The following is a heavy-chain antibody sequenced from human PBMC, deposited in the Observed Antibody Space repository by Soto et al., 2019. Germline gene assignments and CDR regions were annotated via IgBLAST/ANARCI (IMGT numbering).Heavy chain of an antibody. J-gene: IGHJ6*02. CDR1: GFIVSTNY. Sequence: PGGSLRLSCAASGFIVSTNYMSWVRQAPGMGLEWVSGVYTGGTTYYADSVKGRFTISRDSSKNTLYLQMNSLGAEDTAVYYCARGSSGWSHYGMDVWGQGTTVTVSS. V-gene: IGHV3-66*01. CDR3: ARGSSGWSHYGMDV. CDR2: VYTGGTT. D-gene: IGHD6-19*01.